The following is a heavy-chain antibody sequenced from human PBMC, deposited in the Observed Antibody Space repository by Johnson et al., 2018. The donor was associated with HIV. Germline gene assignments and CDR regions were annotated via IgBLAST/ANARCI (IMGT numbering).Heavy chain of an antibody. CDR1: GFTFSDYY. J-gene: IGHJ3*02. V-gene: IGHV3-11*04. Sequence: QVLLVESGGGVVQPGRSLRLSCAASGFTFSDYYMSWIRQAPGKGLEWVSYISSSGNTIYYADSVKGRVTISRDNAKKSLYLQMNSLRAEDTAVYYCARDLQGRDAFDIWGQGTMVTVSS. CDR3: ARDLQGRDAFDI. CDR2: ISSSGNTI.